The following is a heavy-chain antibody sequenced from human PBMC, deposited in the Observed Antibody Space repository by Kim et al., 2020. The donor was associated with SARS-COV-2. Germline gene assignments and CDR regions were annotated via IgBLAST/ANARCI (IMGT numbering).Heavy chain of an antibody. CDR1: GYSFTSYW. CDR2: IDPSDSYT. D-gene: IGHD6-19*01. V-gene: IGHV5-10-1*01. CDR3: ARRGGEQWLVRRGYGMDV. Sequence: GESLKISCKGSGYSFTSYWISWVRQMPGKGLEWMGRIDPSDSYTNYSPSFQGHVTISADKSISTAYLQWSSLKASDTAMYYCARRGGEQWLVRRGYGMDVWSQGTTVTVSS. J-gene: IGHJ6*02.